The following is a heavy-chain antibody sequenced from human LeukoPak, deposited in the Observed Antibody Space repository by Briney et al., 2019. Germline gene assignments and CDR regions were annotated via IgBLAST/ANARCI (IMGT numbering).Heavy chain of an antibody. Sequence: SETLSLTCTVSGGSISSGGYYWSWIRQPPGKGLEWIGYIYHSGSTYYNPSLKSRVTISVDRSKNQFSLKLSSVTAADTAVYYCARGSGSYFPTTSWGQGTLVTVSS. J-gene: IGHJ5*02. CDR2: IYHSGST. V-gene: IGHV4-30-2*01. D-gene: IGHD1-26*01. CDR1: GGSISSGGYY. CDR3: ARGSGSYFPTTS.